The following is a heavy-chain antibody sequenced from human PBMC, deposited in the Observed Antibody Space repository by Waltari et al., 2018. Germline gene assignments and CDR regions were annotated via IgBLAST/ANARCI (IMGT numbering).Heavy chain of an antibody. CDR3: VRDDDGGMGAV. J-gene: IGHJ6*02. Sequence: EVQLVESGGGLVQPGGSLRLSCAASGFTFSRFWMSWVRQAPGKGLELVANIYQDGTVTNYVDSVKVRFTTSRDNARNSLYLQMNSLRVDDTAVYYCVRDDDGGMGAVWGQGTTVTVSS. CDR2: IYQDGTVT. D-gene: IGHD3-16*01. CDR1: GFTFSRFW. V-gene: IGHV3-7*01.